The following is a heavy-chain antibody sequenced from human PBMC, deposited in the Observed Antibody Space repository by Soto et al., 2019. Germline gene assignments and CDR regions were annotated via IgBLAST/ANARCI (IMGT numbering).Heavy chain of an antibody. D-gene: IGHD3-22*01. V-gene: IGHV3-74*01. Sequence: GGSLRLSCAASGFIFTSHWMHWVRQAPGKGLVWVSRVNTDGTTTNYADSVRGRFTTSRDESKNSACLQMNSLKTEDTSVYYCVRGTFFSGSSGYTRCLDYWGQGTLGTVAS. CDR2: VNTDGTTT. J-gene: IGHJ4*02. CDR3: VRGTFFSGSSGYTRCLDY. CDR1: GFIFTSHW.